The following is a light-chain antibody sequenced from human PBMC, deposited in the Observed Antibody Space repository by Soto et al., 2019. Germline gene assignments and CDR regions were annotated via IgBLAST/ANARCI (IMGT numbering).Light chain of an antibody. CDR3: SSYTSSSTLKV. V-gene: IGLV2-14*03. Sequence: QSALTQPASVSGSPGQSITISCTGTSSDVGGYNYVSWYQQHPGKAPKLMIYDVSIRPSGVSNRFSGSKSGNTASLTISELQAEDEADYYCSSYTSSSTLKVFGGGTKLTVL. CDR1: SSDVGGYNY. J-gene: IGLJ2*01. CDR2: DVS.